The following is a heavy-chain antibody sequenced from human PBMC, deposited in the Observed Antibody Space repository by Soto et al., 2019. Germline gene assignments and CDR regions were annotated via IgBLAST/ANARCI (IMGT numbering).Heavy chain of an antibody. J-gene: IGHJ6*02. Sequence: AASVKVSCKASGYDFTAYDINWVRQASGQGLEWMGWMNPINGATGSARRFQGRVSMTRNTATGTAYLELTSLRSDDTAFYYCGRGPSPRAPAGGAPYYFAMDVWGQGTTVTVSS. D-gene: IGHD2-15*01. CDR1: GYDFTAYD. CDR2: MNPINGAT. V-gene: IGHV1-8*02. CDR3: GRGPSPRAPAGGAPYYFAMDV.